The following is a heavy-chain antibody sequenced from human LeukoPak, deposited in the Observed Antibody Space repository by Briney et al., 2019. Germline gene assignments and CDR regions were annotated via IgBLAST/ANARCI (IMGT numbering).Heavy chain of an antibody. D-gene: IGHD3-22*01. J-gene: IGHJ4*02. V-gene: IGHV3-74*01. Sequence: PGGSLRLSCAASGFTFTSHWMHWVRQAPGKGLVWVSRINSDGTSTTYADSVKGRFTISRDNAKNTLYLQMNGLRVEDTAVFHCAREGTYSNGPDYWGQGTLVTVSS. CDR3: AREGTYSNGPDY. CDR1: GFTFTSHW. CDR2: INSDGTST.